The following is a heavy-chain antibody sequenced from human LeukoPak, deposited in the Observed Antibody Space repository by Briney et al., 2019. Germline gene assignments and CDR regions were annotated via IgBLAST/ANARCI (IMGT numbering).Heavy chain of an antibody. V-gene: IGHV4-39*01. CDR1: GGSISSNNYY. J-gene: IGHJ6*02. CDR3: ARACTNGVCYSENRYYGMDV. Sequence: SETLSLTCTVSGGSISSNNYYWGWIRQPPGKGLEWIGSIYYGGYTYYNPSLKSRVTISVDTSKNQFSLKLSSVTAADTAVYYCARACTNGVCYSENRYYGMDVWGQGTTVTVSS. CDR2: IYYGGYT. D-gene: IGHD2-8*01.